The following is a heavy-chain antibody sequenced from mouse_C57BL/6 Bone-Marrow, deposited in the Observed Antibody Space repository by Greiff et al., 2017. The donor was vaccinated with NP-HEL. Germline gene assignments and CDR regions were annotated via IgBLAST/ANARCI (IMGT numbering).Heavy chain of an antibody. CDR3: AIWPSMVTTTYYYAMDY. Sequence: QVQLQQPGAELVKPGASVKVSCKASGYTFTSYWMHWVKQRPGQGLEWIGRIHPSDSDTNYNQKFKGKATLTVDKSSNTAYMQLSSLTSEDSAVYYCAIWPSMVTTTYYYAMDYWGQGTSVTVSS. CDR1: GYTFTSYW. V-gene: IGHV1-74*01. J-gene: IGHJ4*01. CDR2: IHPSDSDT. D-gene: IGHD2-2*01.